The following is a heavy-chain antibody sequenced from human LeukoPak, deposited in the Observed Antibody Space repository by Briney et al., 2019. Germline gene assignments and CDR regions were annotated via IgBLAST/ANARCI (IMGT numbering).Heavy chain of an antibody. CDR2: IYYGGST. CDR1: GGSISSSSYY. CDR3: IRSDRRSGDY. D-gene: IGHD3-22*01. J-gene: IGHJ4*02. V-gene: IGHV4-39*07. Sequence: SETLSLTCTVSGGSISSSSYYWGWIRQPPGKGLEWIGSIYYGGSTYYNPSLKSRVTISVDTSKNQFSLKLSSVTAADTAVYYCIRSDRRSGDYWGQGTLVTVSS.